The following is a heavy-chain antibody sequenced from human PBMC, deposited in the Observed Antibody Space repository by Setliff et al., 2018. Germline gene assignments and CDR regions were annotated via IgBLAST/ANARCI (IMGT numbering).Heavy chain of an antibody. J-gene: IGHJ4*02. D-gene: IGHD6-6*01. CDR1: GFRFNGHG. CDR3: ARGSSSSGVDY. V-gene: IGHV3-48*04. Sequence: GGSLRLSCAASGFRFNGHGMNWVRQAPGKGLEWISYISSSGTSIYYADSVKGRFTISKDNAKNSLYLQMNSLRAEDTAVYYCARGSSSSGVDYWGQGTLVTVSS. CDR2: ISSSGTSI.